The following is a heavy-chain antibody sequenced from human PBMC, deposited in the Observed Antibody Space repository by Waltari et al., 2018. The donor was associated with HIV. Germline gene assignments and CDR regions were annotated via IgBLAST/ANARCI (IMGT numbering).Heavy chain of an antibody. Sequence: QVQLVESGGCVVQPGRSLRLSCAASGFTFSRYAMHRFRQAPAKGLDWVAVISYDGSNKYYADSVKGRFTISRDNSKNTLYLQMNSLRAEDTAVYYCARDLGYYDPGDYWGQGTLVTVSS. D-gene: IGHD3-3*01. CDR3: ARDLGYYDPGDY. J-gene: IGHJ4*02. CDR2: ISYDGSNK. V-gene: IGHV3-30-3*01. CDR1: GFTFSRYA.